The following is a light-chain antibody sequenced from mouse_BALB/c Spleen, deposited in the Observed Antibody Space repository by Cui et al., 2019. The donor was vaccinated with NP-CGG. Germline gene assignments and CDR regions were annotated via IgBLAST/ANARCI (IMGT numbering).Light chain of an antibody. J-gene: IGLJ1*01. CDR3: ALWYSKPWV. CDR2: GTN. Sequence: QSVLTQETALTTSPGETVTLTCRASTRTVTASNYANWVQEIPEHVFTSLIGGTNNRAPGVPARFSGSLIGDKAALTITGAQTEDEAIYFCALWYSKPWVFGGGTKLTVL. V-gene: IGLV1*01. CDR1: TRTVTASNY.